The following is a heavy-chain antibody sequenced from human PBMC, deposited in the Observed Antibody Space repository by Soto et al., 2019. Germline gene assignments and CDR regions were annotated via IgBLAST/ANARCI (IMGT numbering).Heavy chain of an antibody. Sequence: QVQLQESGPGLVKPSQTLSLTCTVSGGSISSGGYYWSWIRQHPGKGLEWIGYIYYSGSTYYNPSLKSRVTISVDTSKNQFSLKLSSVTAADTAVYYCARETTVTRPVYDAFDIWGQGTMVTVSS. CDR2: IYYSGST. CDR1: GGSISSGGYY. CDR3: ARETTVTRPVYDAFDI. J-gene: IGHJ3*02. D-gene: IGHD4-17*01. V-gene: IGHV4-31*03.